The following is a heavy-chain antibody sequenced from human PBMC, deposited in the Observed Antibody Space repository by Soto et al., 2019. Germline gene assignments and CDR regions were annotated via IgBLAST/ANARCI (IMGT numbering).Heavy chain of an antibody. D-gene: IGHD6-13*01. J-gene: IGHJ4*02. V-gene: IGHV1-46*01. CDR2: INTASGST. CDR1: GYTFTHYY. CDR3: ARDLAAGDH. Sequence: QVQLVQSGAEVKKPGASVKVSCRTSGYTFTHYYIHWVRQAPGQGLEWLAIINTASGSTNYAQDFQGRVTLTMDTSTTTVYMELSGLRAEDTAIFYGARDLAAGDHWGQGTLVTVSS.